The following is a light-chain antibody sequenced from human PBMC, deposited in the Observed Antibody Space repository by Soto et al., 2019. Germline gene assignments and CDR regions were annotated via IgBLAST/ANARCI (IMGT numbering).Light chain of an antibody. CDR2: AAS. J-gene: IGKJ5*01. V-gene: IGKV1-39*01. CDR3: QQRYSTMIT. Sequence: IQMTQSPSSQSSSVGDRVTITCRASQSISRYLSWYHQKPGKAPKLLIYAASSLQSGVTSRFSAIGSGTDFTLTISSLKTEDFATYYRQQRYSTMITFGKGTRLEI. CDR1: QSISRY.